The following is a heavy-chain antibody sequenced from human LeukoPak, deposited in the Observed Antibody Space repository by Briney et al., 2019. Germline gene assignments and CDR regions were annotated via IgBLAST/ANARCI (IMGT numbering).Heavy chain of an antibody. V-gene: IGHV1-2*02. CDR2: INPNSGGT. CDR1: GGTFSSYA. Sequence: ASVKVSCKASGGTFSSYAISWVRQAPGQGLEWMGWINPNSGGTNYAQKFQGRVTMTRDTSISTAYMELSRLRSDDTAVYYCARGYSHFDYWGQGTLVTVSS. CDR3: ARGYSHFDY. J-gene: IGHJ4*02. D-gene: IGHD1-1*01.